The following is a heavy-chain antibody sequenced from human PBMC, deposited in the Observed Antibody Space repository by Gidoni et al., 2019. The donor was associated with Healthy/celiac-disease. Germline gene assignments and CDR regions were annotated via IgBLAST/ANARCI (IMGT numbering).Heavy chain of an antibody. CDR1: GFTVRSNY. CDR2: IYSGGST. J-gene: IGHJ3*02. CDR3: ARDLGYYDDKGAFDI. V-gene: IGHV3-53*04. D-gene: IGHD3-22*01. Sequence: EVQLVESGGGLVQPGGCLRLSCAASGFTVRSNYMGWVRQAPGKGLEWVSVIYSGGSTYYADSVKGRFTISRHNSKNTLYLQMNSLSAEDTAVYYCARDLGYYDDKGAFDIWGQGTMVTVSS.